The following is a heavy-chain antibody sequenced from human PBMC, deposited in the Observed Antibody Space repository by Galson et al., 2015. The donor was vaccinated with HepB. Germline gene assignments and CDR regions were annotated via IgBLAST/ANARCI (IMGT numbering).Heavy chain of an antibody. J-gene: IGHJ3*02. CDR2: INSDGSSI. D-gene: IGHD6-19*01. CDR1: GFPFSGYW. CDR3: AREFVAVAGRNSDAFDI. Sequence: LRLSCAASGFPFSGYWMHWVRPVPGKGLVWVSRINSDGSSISYADSGQGRFTISRDNAKNTLNLQMNSLRAEDTAVYYCAREFVAVAGRNSDAFDIWGQGAMVTVSS. V-gene: IGHV3-74*01.